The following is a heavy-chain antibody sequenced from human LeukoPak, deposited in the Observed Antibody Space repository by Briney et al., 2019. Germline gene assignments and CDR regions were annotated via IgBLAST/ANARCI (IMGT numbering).Heavy chain of an antibody. CDR1: GFTLSSYW. CDR3: ARGDYAYYYYYYMDV. Sequence: GGSLRLSCAASGFTLSSYWMHWVRQAPGKGLVWVSRINTDGSSTSYADSVKGRFTISRDNAKNTLYLQMNSLRAEDTAVYYCARGDYAYYYYYYMDVWGKGTTVTVSS. D-gene: IGHD4-17*01. CDR2: INTDGSST. J-gene: IGHJ6*03. V-gene: IGHV3-74*01.